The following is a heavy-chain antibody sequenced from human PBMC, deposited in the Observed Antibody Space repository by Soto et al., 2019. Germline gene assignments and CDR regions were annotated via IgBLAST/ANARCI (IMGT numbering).Heavy chain of an antibody. V-gene: IGHV3-30*18. CDR2: ISYDGTEE. CDR3: AKGRFDVVTISPFDH. D-gene: IGHD3-3*02. CDR1: GFTFSSFG. Sequence: LRLSCAASGFTFSSFGMHWVRQAPGKGLEWVAVISYDGTEEKYADSVKGRATVSRDNSKNTVYLQMNRLRGDDSAIYYCAKGRFDVVTISPFDHWGQGNLVTVCS. J-gene: IGHJ4*01.